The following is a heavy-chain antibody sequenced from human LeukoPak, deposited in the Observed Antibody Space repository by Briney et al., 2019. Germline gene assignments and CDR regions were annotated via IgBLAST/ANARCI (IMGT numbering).Heavy chain of an antibody. V-gene: IGHV4-39*01. CDR2: IYYSGST. Sequence: PSETLSLTCTVSGGSISSSSYYWGWIRQPPGKGLEWIGSIYYSGSTYYNPSLKSRVSISIDTSKNQFSLKLSSVTAADTAVYYCARQRGGYNTYYFDYWGQGTLVTVSS. D-gene: IGHD5-24*01. J-gene: IGHJ4*02. CDR3: ARQRGGYNTYYFDY. CDR1: GGSISSSSYY.